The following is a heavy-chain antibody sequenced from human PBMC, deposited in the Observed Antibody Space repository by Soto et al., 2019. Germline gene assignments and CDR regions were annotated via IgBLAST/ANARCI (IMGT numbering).Heavy chain of an antibody. Sequence: SVKVSCKASGGTFSSYAISWVRQAPGQGLEWMGRIIPILGIANYAQKFQGRVTITADKSTSTAYMELSSLRSDDTAVYYCARDYYDSSGYGDPWGQGTLVTVSS. CDR1: GGTFSSYA. CDR2: IIPILGIA. J-gene: IGHJ5*02. CDR3: ARDYYDSSGYGDP. D-gene: IGHD3-22*01. V-gene: IGHV1-69*04.